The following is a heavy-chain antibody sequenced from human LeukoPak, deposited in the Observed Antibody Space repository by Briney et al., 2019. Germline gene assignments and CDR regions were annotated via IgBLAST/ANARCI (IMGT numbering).Heavy chain of an antibody. CDR3: AREVMAKRRAFDI. CDR1: GFTASSNY. CDR2: IYSDDRT. D-gene: IGHD2-8*01. V-gene: IGHV3-53*04. J-gene: IGHJ3*02. Sequence: GGSLRLSCAVSGFTASSNYMSWVRQAPGKGLEWVSVIYSDDRTYYADSVKGRFSISRHTSKKTLYLQMNSLRAEDTAVYYCAREVMAKRRAFDIWGQGTGGHRLF.